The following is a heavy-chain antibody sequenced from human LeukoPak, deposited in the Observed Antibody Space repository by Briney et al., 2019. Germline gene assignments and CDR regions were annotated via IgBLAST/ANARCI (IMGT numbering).Heavy chain of an antibody. D-gene: IGHD3-22*01. CDR3: AKDEGLSYYDSSGSGAFDI. Sequence: GGSLRLSCAASGFTFSNYAMSWVRQAPGKGLGWVSAIGGSGDTTSYADSVKGRFTISRDNSKNTLYLQMNSLRAEDTAVYYCAKDEGLSYYDSSGSGAFDIWGQGTMVTVSS. CDR1: GFTFSNYA. V-gene: IGHV3-23*01. CDR2: IGGSGDTT. J-gene: IGHJ3*02.